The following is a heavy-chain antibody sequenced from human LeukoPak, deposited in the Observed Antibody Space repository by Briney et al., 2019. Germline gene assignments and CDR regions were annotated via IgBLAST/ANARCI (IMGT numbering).Heavy chain of an antibody. Sequence: GGSLRLSCAASGFTFSSYSMNWVRQAPGKGLEWVSSISSSSSYIYYADSVKGRFTISRDNAKNSLYLQMNSLRAEDTAVYHCARDNQLVRAFDIWGQGTMVTVSS. CDR1: GFTFSSYS. D-gene: IGHD6-6*01. CDR3: ARDNQLVRAFDI. J-gene: IGHJ3*02. CDR2: ISSSSSYI. V-gene: IGHV3-21*01.